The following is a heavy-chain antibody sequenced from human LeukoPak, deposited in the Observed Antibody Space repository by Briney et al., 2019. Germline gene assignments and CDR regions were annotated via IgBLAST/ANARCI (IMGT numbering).Heavy chain of an antibody. J-gene: IGHJ4*02. V-gene: IGHV3-7*01. Sequence: GGSLRLSCAASGLTFSGSWMSWVRQAPGQGLERVALIDRDGGEKYYGDSVKGRFTISRDNTKNSLYLQMNSLIPEDTAVYYCAKSGTYFDFDHWGQGTLVTVTS. D-gene: IGHD2-21*01. CDR2: IDRDGGEK. CDR1: GLTFSGSW. CDR3: AKSGTYFDFDH.